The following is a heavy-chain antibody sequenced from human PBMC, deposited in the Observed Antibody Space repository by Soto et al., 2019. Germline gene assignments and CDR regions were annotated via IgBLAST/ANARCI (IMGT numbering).Heavy chain of an antibody. Sequence: SETLSLTCTVSGGSISSSSHYWGWIRQPPGRGLEWIGSIYYSGSTYYNPSLKSRVSISGDTSKNQFSLKLSSVTAADTAVSYRARLIGGIVVVTAIPGHSWGQGTLVTVSS. J-gene: IGHJ4*02. CDR1: GGSISSSSHY. D-gene: IGHD2-21*02. V-gene: IGHV4-39*01. CDR3: ARLIGGIVVVTAIPGHS. CDR2: IYYSGST.